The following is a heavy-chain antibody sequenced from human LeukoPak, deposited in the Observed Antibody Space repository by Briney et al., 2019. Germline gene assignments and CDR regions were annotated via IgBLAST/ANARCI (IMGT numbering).Heavy chain of an antibody. CDR2: MNTNSGNT. CDR3: ARGQYCSGGSCSSPRFDP. J-gene: IGHJ5*02. V-gene: IGHV1-8*03. D-gene: IGHD2-15*01. CDR1: GYTFTSYD. Sequence: ASVKVSCKASGYTFTSYDINWVRQATGQGLEWMGWMNTNSGNTGYAQKFQGRVTTTRNTSISTAYMELSSLRSEDTAVYYCARGQYCSGGSCSSPRFDPWGQGTLVTVSS.